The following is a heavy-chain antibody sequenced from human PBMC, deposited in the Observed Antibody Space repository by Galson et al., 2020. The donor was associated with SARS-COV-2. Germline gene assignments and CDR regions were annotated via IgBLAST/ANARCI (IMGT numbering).Heavy chain of an antibody. CDR2: IHSDGSST. V-gene: IGHV3-74*01. Sequence: GESLKISCAASGFTFSSSWMHWVRQAPGKGLVWVSRIHSDGSSTSYADSGKGRFTISRDNAKNTLYLQMNSLGAEDTAVYYCARVGTRSGWKYYFDYWGQGTLVTVSS. CDR3: ARVGTRSGWKYYFDY. D-gene: IGHD6-19*01. CDR1: GFTFSSSW. J-gene: IGHJ4*02.